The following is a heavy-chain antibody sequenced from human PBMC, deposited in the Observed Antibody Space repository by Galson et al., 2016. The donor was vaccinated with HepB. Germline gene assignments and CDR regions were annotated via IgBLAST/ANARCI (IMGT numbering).Heavy chain of an antibody. Sequence: SLRLSCAASGFTFSSYPMHWVRQAPGKGLECVAVISYDGSNKYYADSVKGRFTISRDNSKSTLYLQMNSLRAEDTAVYYCARAREVSRGWYYFDYWGQGTLVTVSS. V-gene: IGHV3-30-3*01. J-gene: IGHJ4*02. CDR3: ARAREVSRGWYYFDY. CDR1: GFTFSSYP. CDR2: ISYDGSNK. D-gene: IGHD3-16*02.